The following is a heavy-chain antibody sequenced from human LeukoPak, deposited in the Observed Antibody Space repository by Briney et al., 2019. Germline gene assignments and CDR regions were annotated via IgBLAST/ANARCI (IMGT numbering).Heavy chain of an antibody. Sequence: GGSLRLSCAASGFTFSKHWMHWVRQAPGKGLVWVSRINSDGSSTTYADSVKGRFTISRDNAKNTLYLQMNSLKTEDTAVYYCTRGRGYSYGWIGEKLLDYWGQGTLVTVS. CDR3: TRGRGYSYGWIGEKLLDY. CDR2: INSDGSST. V-gene: IGHV3-74*01. J-gene: IGHJ4*02. CDR1: GFTFSKHW. D-gene: IGHD5-18*01.